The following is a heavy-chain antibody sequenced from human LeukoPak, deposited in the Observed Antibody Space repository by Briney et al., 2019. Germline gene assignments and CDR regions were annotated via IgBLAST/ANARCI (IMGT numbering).Heavy chain of an antibody. Sequence: GGSLRLSCTASGFTFSSYAMSWVRQAPGKGLEWVSDISSSGGSTFYADSVKGRFTISRDNSKNTLYLQMNSLRAEDTAVYYCAKGGNTMTSAFHIWGQGTMVTVSS. J-gene: IGHJ3*02. CDR2: ISSSGGST. CDR1: GFTFSSYA. V-gene: IGHV3-23*01. CDR3: AKGGNTMTSAFHI. D-gene: IGHD4-17*01.